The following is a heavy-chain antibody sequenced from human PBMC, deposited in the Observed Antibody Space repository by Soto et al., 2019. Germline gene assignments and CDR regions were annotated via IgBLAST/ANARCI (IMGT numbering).Heavy chain of an antibody. Sequence: PSETLSLTCAVSGGSISSSNWWSWVRQPPGKGLEWIGEIYHSGSTNYNPSLKSRVTISVDKSKNQFSLKLSSVTAADTAVYYCAREFAGFGSYNNWFDPWGQGTLVTVSS. V-gene: IGHV4-4*02. J-gene: IGHJ5*02. D-gene: IGHD1-26*01. CDR1: GGSISSSNW. CDR2: IYHSGST. CDR3: AREFAGFGSYNNWFDP.